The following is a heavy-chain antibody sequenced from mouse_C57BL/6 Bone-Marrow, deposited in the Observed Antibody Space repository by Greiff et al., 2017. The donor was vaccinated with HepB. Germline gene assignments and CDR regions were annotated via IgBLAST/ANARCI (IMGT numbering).Heavy chain of an antibody. CDR3: TRPGSSYGAMDY. J-gene: IGHJ4*01. V-gene: IGHV6-6*01. D-gene: IGHD1-1*01. Sequence: EVKLQESGGGLVQPGGSMKLSCAASGFTFSDAWMDWVRQSPEKGLEWVAEIRNKANNHATYYAESVKGRFTISRDDSKSSVYLQMNSLRAEDTGIYYCTRPGSSYGAMDYWGQGTSVTVSS. CDR2: IRNKANNHAT. CDR1: GFTFSDAW.